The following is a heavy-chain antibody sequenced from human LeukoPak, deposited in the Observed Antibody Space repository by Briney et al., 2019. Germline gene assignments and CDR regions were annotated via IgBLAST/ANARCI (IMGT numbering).Heavy chain of an antibody. CDR1: GASFNTYF. J-gene: IGHJ4*02. Sequence: PAESLSLTCAVSGASFNTYFWSWIRQSPGKGLEWVGEINNSGSIKYNQTLTSRVTMSVDTSKKHFSLTLRSTTAADTAVYYCTFTRGGCYGIHCFDYWGQGTLVTVSS. CDR2: INNSGSI. CDR3: TFTRGGCYGIHCFDY. D-gene: IGHD3-10*01. V-gene: IGHV4-34*01.